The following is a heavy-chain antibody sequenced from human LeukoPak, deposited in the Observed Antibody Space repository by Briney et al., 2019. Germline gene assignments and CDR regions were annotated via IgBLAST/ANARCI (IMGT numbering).Heavy chain of an antibody. CDR2: IYYSGST. J-gene: IGHJ4*02. D-gene: IGHD1-26*01. CDR1: GVSISSYY. V-gene: IGHV4-59*01. CDR3: ARVSGGTDPDY. Sequence: PSETLSLTCTVSGVSISSYYWSWIRQPPGKGLEWIGYIYYSGSTNYNPSLKSRVTISVDTSKNQFSLKLSSVTAADTTVYYCARVSGGTDPDYWGQGTLVTVSP.